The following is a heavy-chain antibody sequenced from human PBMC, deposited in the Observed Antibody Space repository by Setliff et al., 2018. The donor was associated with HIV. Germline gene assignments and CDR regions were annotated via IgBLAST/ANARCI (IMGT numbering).Heavy chain of an antibody. D-gene: IGHD6-6*01. J-gene: IGHJ3*02. CDR2: IDWDDDK. CDR3: AREDSTNDAFDI. Sequence: SGPTLVNPTQTVTLTCTFSGFSLTSSGMCVTWIRQPPGKALEWLARIDWDDDKYYNTSLKTRLTISKDTSKNQVVLTMTNMDPVDTATYCCAREDSTNDAFDIWGQGTMVTVSS. V-gene: IGHV2-70*11. CDR1: GFSLTSSGMC.